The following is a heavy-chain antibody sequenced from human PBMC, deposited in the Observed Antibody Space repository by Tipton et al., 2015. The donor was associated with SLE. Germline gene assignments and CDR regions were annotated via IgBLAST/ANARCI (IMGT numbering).Heavy chain of an antibody. D-gene: IGHD5-12*01. CDR3: AKHLVATIAFDY. CDR1: GFTFSSYW. V-gene: IGHV3-74*01. CDR2: VRSDGKTT. J-gene: IGHJ4*02. Sequence: SLRLSCAVSGFTFSSYWMHWVRQAPGEGLVWVSHVRSDGKTTSYADSVKGRFTIFRDNAKNTLYLQMNSLRAEDTAVYYCAKHLVATIAFDYWGQGTLVSVSS.